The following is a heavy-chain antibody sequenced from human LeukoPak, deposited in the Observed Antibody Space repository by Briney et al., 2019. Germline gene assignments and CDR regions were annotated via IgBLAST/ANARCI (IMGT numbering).Heavy chain of an antibody. D-gene: IGHD2-15*01. CDR2: INPNSGGT. CDR3: VRSGYCYGGTCHSGAFDI. Sequence: GASVKVSCKASGYTFTGYYMHWVRQAPGQGLEWMGWINPNSGGTNFAQKLQGRITMTTDTSTSTAYMELRSLRSDDTAVYYCVRSGYCYGGTCHSGAFDIWGQGTVVTVSS. CDR1: GYTFTGYY. V-gene: IGHV1-2*02. J-gene: IGHJ3*02.